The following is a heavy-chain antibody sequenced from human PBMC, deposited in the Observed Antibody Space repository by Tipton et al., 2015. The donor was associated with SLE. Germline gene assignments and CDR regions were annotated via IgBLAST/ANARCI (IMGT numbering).Heavy chain of an antibody. Sequence: SLRLSCAASGFTFRSSWMHWVRQVPGKGLVWVSRISSDGRTTNYADSVKGRFTISRDDARDTLYLQMNSLRTEDTAVYYCVRDPPPPRNWGQGTLVTVPA. CDR3: VRDPPPPRN. CDR2: ISSDGRTT. V-gene: IGHV3-74*01. CDR1: GFTFRSSW. J-gene: IGHJ4*02.